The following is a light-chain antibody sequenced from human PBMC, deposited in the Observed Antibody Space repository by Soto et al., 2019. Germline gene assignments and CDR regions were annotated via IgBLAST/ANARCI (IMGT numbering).Light chain of an antibody. CDR1: SSDVGGYNY. CDR3: SSYESSNNYV. J-gene: IGLJ1*01. CDR2: DVS. V-gene: IGLV2-14*01. Sequence: QSVLTQPASGSGAPGQAITISCTGTSSDVGGYNYVSWYQQHPGKAPKLMIYDVSNRPSGVSNRFSGSKSGNTASLTISGLQAEHEAAYYCSSYESSNNYVFGTGTKVTVL.